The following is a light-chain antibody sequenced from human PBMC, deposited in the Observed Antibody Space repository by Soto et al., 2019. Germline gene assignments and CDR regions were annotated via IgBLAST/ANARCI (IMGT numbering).Light chain of an antibody. CDR3: AAWDDSPKAV. CDR1: NSNIGRNT. J-gene: IGLJ3*02. Sequence: QSVLTQPPSASGTPGQRVTISCSGSNSNIGRNTVNWYQQLPGTAPKLLIYSNNQRPSGVPDRFSGSKSGTSASLDISGLQSEDEADYYCAAWDDSPKAVFGGGTKVTVL. V-gene: IGLV1-44*01. CDR2: SNN.